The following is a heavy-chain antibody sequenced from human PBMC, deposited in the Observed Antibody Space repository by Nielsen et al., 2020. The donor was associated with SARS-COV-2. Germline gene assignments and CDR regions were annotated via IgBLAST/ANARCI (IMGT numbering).Heavy chain of an antibody. CDR3: ARVWFGLGIDY. D-gene: IGHD3-10*01. CDR2: IYSGGGT. V-gene: IGHV3-66*01. CDR1: GFTFSIYG. Sequence: GESLKISCAASGFTFSIYGMNWVRQAPGKGLEWVSIIYSGGGTYYADSVKGRFTISRDNSKNTLYLQMNSLRADDTAVYYCARVWFGLGIDYWGQGTLVTVSS. J-gene: IGHJ4*02.